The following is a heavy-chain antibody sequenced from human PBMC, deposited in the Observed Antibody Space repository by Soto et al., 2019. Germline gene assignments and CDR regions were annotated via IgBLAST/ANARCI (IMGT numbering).Heavy chain of an antibody. CDR3: AKDIEYSSSYGMDV. J-gene: IGHJ6*02. V-gene: IGHV3-9*01. Sequence: DVQLVESGGGLVQPGRSLRLSCAASGFTFDDYAMHWVRQAPGKGLEWVSGISWNSGSIGYADSVKGRFTISRDNAKNSLYLQMNSLRAEDTALYYCAKDIEYSSSYGMDVWGQGTTVTVSS. D-gene: IGHD6-6*01. CDR2: ISWNSGSI. CDR1: GFTFDDYA.